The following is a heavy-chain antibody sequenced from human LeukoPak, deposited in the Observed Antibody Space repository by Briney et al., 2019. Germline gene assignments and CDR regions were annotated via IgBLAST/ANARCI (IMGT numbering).Heavy chain of an antibody. CDR1: GGSFSGYY. J-gene: IGHJ6*02. D-gene: IGHD2-2*01. CDR2: FNHSGST. CDR3: ARVHCSSTSCYYYYGMDV. V-gene: IGHV4-34*01. Sequence: PSETLSLTCAVYGGSFSGYYWSWIRQPPGKGLEGMGEFNHSGSTTYNPSLKSRVTISVDTSKNQFSLKLSSVTAADTAVYYCARVHCSSTSCYYYYGMDVWGQGTTVTVSS.